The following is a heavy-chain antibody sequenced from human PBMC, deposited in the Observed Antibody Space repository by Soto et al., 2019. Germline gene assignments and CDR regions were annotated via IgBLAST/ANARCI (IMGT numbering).Heavy chain of an antibody. CDR1: GYTFIGYY. Sequence: ASLQVSCKASGYTFIGYYMHWVRQDPGQGLEWMGWINPNSGGTNYAQKFQGRVTMTRDTSISTAYMELSRLRSDDTAVYYCARPRRGYSPDGFDIWGQGTMVNVSS. V-gene: IGHV1-2*02. CDR2: INPNSGGT. CDR3: ARPRRGYSPDGFDI. D-gene: IGHD5-18*01. J-gene: IGHJ3*02.